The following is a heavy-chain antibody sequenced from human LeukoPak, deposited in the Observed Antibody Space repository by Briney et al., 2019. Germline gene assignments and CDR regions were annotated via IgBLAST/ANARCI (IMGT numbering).Heavy chain of an antibody. J-gene: IGHJ4*02. CDR3: AKGDYYDSSGYYGDY. CDR1: GFTFSSYA. D-gene: IGHD3-22*01. V-gene: IGHV3-23*01. CDR2: ISGSGGST. Sequence: GGSLRLSCAASGFTFSSYAMSWARQAPGKGLEWVSAISGSGGSTYYADSVKGRFTISRDNSKNTLYLQMNSLRAEDTAVYYCAKGDYYDSSGYYGDYWGQGTLVTVSS.